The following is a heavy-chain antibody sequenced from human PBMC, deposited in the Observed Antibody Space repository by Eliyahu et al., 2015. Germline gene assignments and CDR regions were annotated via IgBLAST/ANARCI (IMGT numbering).Heavy chain of an antibody. J-gene: IGHJ3*01. Sequence: QVQVVESGGGVVQPGXSXRLXXSGSGXPFSXYARHWVRQAPGKGLEWVAMIWHDGSNPYYADSVKGRFTVSRDSLQMTYLRVQDTGVYFCGIEELGGTGAFDFWGLGTMVTVSS. V-gene: IGHV3-33*01. CDR2: IWHDGSNP. CDR1: GXPFSXYA. CDR3: GIEELGGTGAFDF. D-gene: IGHD1-7*01.